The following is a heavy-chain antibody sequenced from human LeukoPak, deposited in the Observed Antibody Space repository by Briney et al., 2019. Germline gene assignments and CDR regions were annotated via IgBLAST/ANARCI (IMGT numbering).Heavy chain of an antibody. CDR3: AKDGGNDYYYGMDV. J-gene: IGHJ6*02. CDR1: GFTFSSYA. Sequence: GGSLRLSCAASGFTFSSYAITWVRQAPGKGLEWVAVISYDGSNKYYGDFVKGRFTISRDNSKNTLFLQMNSLRSDDTAVYYCAKDGGNDYYYGMDVWGQGTTITVSS. CDR2: ISYDGSNK. V-gene: IGHV3-30*18. D-gene: IGHD3-16*01.